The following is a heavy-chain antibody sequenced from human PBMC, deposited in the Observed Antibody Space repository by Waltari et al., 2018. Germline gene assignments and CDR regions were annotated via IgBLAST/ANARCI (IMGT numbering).Heavy chain of an antibody. CDR2: IYYSGSN. J-gene: IGHJ4*02. V-gene: IGHV4-30-4*08. Sequence: QVQLQESGPGLVKPSQTLSLTCTVSGASHGSGDYYWVWLRPPPGKGLEWIGYIYYSGSNYYNPSLKSRVTISVDTSKNQFSLQLSSVTAADTAVYSCARALPSEYSSSSFPDYWGQGTLVTVSS. CDR3: ARALPSEYSSSSFPDY. D-gene: IGHD6-6*01. CDR1: GASHGSGDYY.